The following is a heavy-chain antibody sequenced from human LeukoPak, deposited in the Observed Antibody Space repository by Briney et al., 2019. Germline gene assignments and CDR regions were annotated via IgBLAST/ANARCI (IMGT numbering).Heavy chain of an antibody. V-gene: IGHV3-23*01. Sequence: GGSLRLSCAASGFIFNNSALSWVRQAPGTGLEWVSAISASGTSAYYAVSVKGRFTISRDNSKNTLHLQMNNLRVADTAVYYCVRGTTVTALDGGVFDFCGQGALVTVSS. J-gene: IGHJ4*02. CDR2: ISASGTSA. CDR1: GFIFNNSA. CDR3: VRGTTVTALDGGVFDF. D-gene: IGHD2-21*02.